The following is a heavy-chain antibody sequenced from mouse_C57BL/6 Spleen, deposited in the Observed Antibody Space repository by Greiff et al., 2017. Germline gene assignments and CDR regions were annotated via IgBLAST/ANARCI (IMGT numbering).Heavy chain of an antibody. D-gene: IGHD1-1*01. CDR3: TRSEDYYDGLYYYAMDY. Sequence: EVKLVESGEGLVKPGGSLKLSCAASGFTFSSYAMSWVRQTPEKRLEWVAYISSGGDYIYYADNVKGRFTISRDNARNTLYLQMSSLKSEDTAMYYCTRSEDYYDGLYYYAMDYWGQGTSVTVSS. V-gene: IGHV5-9-1*02. CDR2: ISSGGDYI. CDR1: GFTFSSYA. J-gene: IGHJ4*01.